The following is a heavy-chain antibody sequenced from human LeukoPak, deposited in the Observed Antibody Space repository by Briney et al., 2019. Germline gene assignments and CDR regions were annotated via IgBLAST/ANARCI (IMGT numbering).Heavy chain of an antibody. J-gene: IGHJ4*02. Sequence: GGSLRLSCAASGFTFDDYAMHWVRQPPGKSLEWVSLISGDGGSTYYADSVKGRFTVFRDNSKNSLYLQMNSLRTEDTALYYCAKDISRNFVVVPAADYWGQGTLVTVSS. CDR3: AKDISRNFVVVPAADY. D-gene: IGHD2-2*01. CDR2: ISGDGGST. V-gene: IGHV3-43*02. CDR1: GFTFDDYA.